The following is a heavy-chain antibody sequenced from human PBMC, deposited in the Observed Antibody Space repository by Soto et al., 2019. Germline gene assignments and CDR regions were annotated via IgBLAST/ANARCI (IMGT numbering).Heavy chain of an antibody. CDR2: FYYRVNT. J-gene: IGHJ4*02. Sequence: QVQLQESGPGLVKPSHTLSLTCAVSGASISSGGFYWTWLRQHPGNGLEWIGYFYYRVNTYYNPSLKSRVTISLDTSKNQFSLKLDSVTAADTAIYYCARSKGYNWNPASFDFWGQGTLVTISS. CDR1: GASISSGGFY. D-gene: IGHD1-20*01. V-gene: IGHV4-31*11. CDR3: ARSKGYNWNPASFDF.